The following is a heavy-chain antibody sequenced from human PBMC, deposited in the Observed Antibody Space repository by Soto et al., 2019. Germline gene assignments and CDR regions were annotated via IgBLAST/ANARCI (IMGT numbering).Heavy chain of an antibody. CDR2: ISWDGGST. Sequence: QPGGSLRLSCAASGFTSVDYTMHWVRQATGKGLEWVSLISWDGGSTYYADSVKGRFTISRDNSKNSLYLQMNSLRTEDTALYYCAKDFGYCSGGSCYDYYYYYGMDVWGQGTTVTVSS. CDR1: GFTSVDYT. D-gene: IGHD2-15*01. V-gene: IGHV3-43*01. CDR3: AKDFGYCSGGSCYDYYYYYGMDV. J-gene: IGHJ6*02.